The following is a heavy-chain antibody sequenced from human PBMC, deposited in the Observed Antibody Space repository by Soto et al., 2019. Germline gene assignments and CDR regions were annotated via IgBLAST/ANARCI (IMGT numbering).Heavy chain of an antibody. CDR1: GGSFSGYY. CDR2: INHSGST. CDR3: ARGNWNYVEKTTPNWFDP. J-gene: IGHJ5*02. Sequence: PSETLSLTCAVYGGSFSGYYWSWIRQPPGKGLEWIGEINHSGSTNYNPSIKSRVTISVDTSKNQFSLKLSSVTAADTAVYYCARGNWNYVEKTTPNWFDPWGQGTLVTVSS. V-gene: IGHV4-34*01. D-gene: IGHD1-7*01.